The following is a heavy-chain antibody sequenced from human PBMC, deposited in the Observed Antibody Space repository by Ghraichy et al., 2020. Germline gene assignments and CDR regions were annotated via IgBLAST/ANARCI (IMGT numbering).Heavy chain of an antibody. CDR1: GFTFSNYG. CDR3: ARDYYYDSSGYYSSDAFDI. V-gene: IGHV3-33*01. J-gene: IGHJ3*02. CDR2: IWYDGSDK. D-gene: IGHD3-22*01. Sequence: SLRLSCAASGFTFSNYGMHWVRQAPGKGLEWVAVIWYDGSDKYYADSVKSRFTISRDNSKNTLYLQMNSLRAEDTAVYYCARDYYYDSSGYYSSDAFDIWGQGTMVTVSS.